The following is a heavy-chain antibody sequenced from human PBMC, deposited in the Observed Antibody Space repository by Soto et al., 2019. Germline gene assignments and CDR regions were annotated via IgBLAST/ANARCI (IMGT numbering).Heavy chain of an antibody. CDR2: IHSDGSST. CDR1: GFTFSYYW. CDR3: ARGNRGAFDL. Sequence: EVQLVESGGGLVRPGGSLRLSCEASGFTFSYYWMHWVRQAPGKGLVWVSRIHSDGSSTTYADFVKGRFIISRDKARNTVDLQMNSVRFKDTDVYYCARGNRGAFDLWGQGTVVTVSS. J-gene: IGHJ3*01. D-gene: IGHD1-1*01. V-gene: IGHV3-74*01.